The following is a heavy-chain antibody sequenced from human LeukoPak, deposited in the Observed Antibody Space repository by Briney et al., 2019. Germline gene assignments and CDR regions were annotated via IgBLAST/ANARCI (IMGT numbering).Heavy chain of an antibody. Sequence: GASVKVSCKASGYTFTSYYMHWVRQAPGQGLEWMGIINPSGRSTSYAQKCQGRVTMTRDMSTSTVYMALSSLRSEDTAVYYCARAAGDSSSSRGWFDPWGQGTLVTVSS. CDR2: INPSGRST. V-gene: IGHV1-46*01. J-gene: IGHJ5*02. CDR3: ARAAGDSSSSRGWFDP. D-gene: IGHD6-6*01. CDR1: GYTFTSYY.